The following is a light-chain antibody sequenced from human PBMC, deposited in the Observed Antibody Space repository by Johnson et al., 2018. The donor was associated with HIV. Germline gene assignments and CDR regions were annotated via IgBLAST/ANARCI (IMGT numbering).Light chain of an antibody. CDR1: SSNIGNNY. Sequence: QSVLTQPPSVSAAPGQKVTISCSGSSSNIGNNYVSWYQQLPETAPKLLIYDNNKRPSAIPDRFSGSKSGTSATLGVTGLQTGDEADYYCGTWNSSLSGVFGTGTKVTVL. J-gene: IGLJ1*01. V-gene: IGLV1-51*01. CDR3: GTWNSSLSGV. CDR2: DNN.